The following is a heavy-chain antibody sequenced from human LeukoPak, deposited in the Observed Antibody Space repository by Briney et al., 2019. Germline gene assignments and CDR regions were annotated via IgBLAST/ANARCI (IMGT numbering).Heavy chain of an antibody. CDR2: IYYSGFT. CDR3: ARGGFFGSGSLFDS. J-gene: IGHJ4*02. Sequence: SETLSLTCSVSGGSVSCGGSYWTWIRQRPGKGLEWIGYIYYSGFTFYSPSLKTRFFISLDTSENQVSLKVNSVTAADTAVYYCARGGFFGSGSLFDSWGQGTLVTVSS. CDR1: GGSVSCGGSY. V-gene: IGHV4-31*03. D-gene: IGHD3-10*01.